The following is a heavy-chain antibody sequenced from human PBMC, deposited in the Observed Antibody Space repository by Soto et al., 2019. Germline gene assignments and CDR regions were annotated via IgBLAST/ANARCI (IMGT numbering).Heavy chain of an antibody. CDR2: SRDKPQGYST. Sequence: GGSLRLSCAASGFTVSSYSMNWVRQAPGKGLEWVGRSRDKPQGYSTAYAASVKGRFTTSRDESKNSAYLQMNSLKTEDTAVYYCVRATYFSDSSGYTRCLDYWGQGTLVTVSS. CDR1: GFTVSSYS. V-gene: IGHV3-72*01. CDR3: VRATYFSDSSGYTRCLDY. J-gene: IGHJ4*02. D-gene: IGHD3-22*01.